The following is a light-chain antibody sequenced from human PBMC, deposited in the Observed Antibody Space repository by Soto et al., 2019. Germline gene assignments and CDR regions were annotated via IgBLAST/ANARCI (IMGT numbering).Light chain of an antibody. Sequence: QSVLTQPPSASGSPGQSVTISCTGTSSDVGGYTFVSRYQQHPGKAPKVMIYEVNKRPSGVPGRFSGSKSGNTASLTVSGLQADDEAYYFCSSYAGSNSWVFGGGTKLTVL. J-gene: IGLJ3*02. CDR3: SSYAGSNSWV. CDR1: SSDVGGYTF. V-gene: IGLV2-8*01. CDR2: EVN.